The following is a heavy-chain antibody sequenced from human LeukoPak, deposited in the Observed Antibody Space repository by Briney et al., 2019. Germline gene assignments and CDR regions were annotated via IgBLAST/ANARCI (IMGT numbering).Heavy chain of an antibody. Sequence: SETLSLTCTVPGGSISTYYWSWVRQPPGKGLQWVGDIYYSGSTNYNPSLKSRVTISVDTSKNQFSLKLSSVTAADTAVYYCARSQAYCSSTTCYVNWFDPWGQGTLVPVSS. V-gene: IGHV4-59*01. CDR1: GGSISTYY. CDR3: ARSQAYCSSTTCYVNWFDP. CDR2: IYYSGST. D-gene: IGHD2-2*01. J-gene: IGHJ5*02.